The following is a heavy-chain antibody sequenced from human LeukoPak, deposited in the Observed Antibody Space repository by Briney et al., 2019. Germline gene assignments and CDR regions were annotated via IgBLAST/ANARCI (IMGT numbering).Heavy chain of an antibody. CDR2: IYSTGST. D-gene: IGHD6-13*01. V-gene: IGHV4-4*07. CDR1: GGSISSYY. Sequence: SETLSLTCTVPGGSISSYYWSWIQQPAGKGLEWIGRIYSTGSTNYNPSLKSRVTMSVDTSKNQFSLRLRSVTAADTAVYYCARQIASAGTAGFDFWGQGALVTVSS. J-gene: IGHJ4*02. CDR3: ARQIASAGTAGFDF.